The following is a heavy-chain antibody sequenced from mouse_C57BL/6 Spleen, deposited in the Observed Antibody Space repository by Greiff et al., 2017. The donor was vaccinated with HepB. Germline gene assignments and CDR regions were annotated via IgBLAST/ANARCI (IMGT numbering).Heavy chain of an antibody. CDR3: ASAMDY. CDR1: GFTFSDYY. Sequence: DVMLVESGGGLVQPGGSLKLSCAASGFTFSDYYMYWVRQTPEKRLEWVAYISNGGGSTYYPDTVKGRFTISRDNAKNTLYLQMSRLKSEDTAMYYCASAMDYWGQGTSVTVSS. CDR2: ISNGGGST. V-gene: IGHV5-12*01. J-gene: IGHJ4*01.